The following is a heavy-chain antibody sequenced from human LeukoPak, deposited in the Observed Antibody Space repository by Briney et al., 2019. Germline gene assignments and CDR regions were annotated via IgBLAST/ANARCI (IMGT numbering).Heavy chain of an antibody. V-gene: IGHV4-39*07. Sequence: SETLSLTCTVSGGSISTSNYYWGWIRQPPGKGLEWIGNIFYSGSTYYSPSLRSRVTISLDTSRNQFSLKLNSVTAADTAVYYCAKSNGYGLVDIWRQGTMVTVSP. CDR1: GGSISTSNYY. CDR2: IFYSGST. J-gene: IGHJ3*02. CDR3: AKSNGYGLVDI. D-gene: IGHD3-10*01.